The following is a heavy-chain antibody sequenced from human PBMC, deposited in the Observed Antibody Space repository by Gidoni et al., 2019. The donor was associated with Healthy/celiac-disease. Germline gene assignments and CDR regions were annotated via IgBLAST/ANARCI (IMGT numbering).Heavy chain of an antibody. D-gene: IGHD1-20*01. Sequence: QVQLVESGGGVVQPGRSLRLSCADSGFTFSSYAMHWVRPAPGKGLEWVAVISYAGSNKYCADSVKGLFTISRDNSKNPLYLQMNSVRAEDTALSYCATGGCEMAITLTLWGQGTLVTVSS. CDR3: ATGGCEMAITLTL. CDR1: GFTFSSYA. CDR2: ISYAGSNK. J-gene: IGHJ4*02. V-gene: IGHV3-30-3*01.